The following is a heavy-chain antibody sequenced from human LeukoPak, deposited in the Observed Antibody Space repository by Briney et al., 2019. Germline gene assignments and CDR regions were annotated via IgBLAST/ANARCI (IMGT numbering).Heavy chain of an antibody. CDR1: GFTFSSYW. CDR2: IKQDGSEK. D-gene: IGHD5-24*01. J-gene: IGHJ4*02. CDR3: ARVLRDGYNLAFDY. Sequence: GGSLRHSCAASGFTFSSYWMSWVRQAPGKGLEWVANIKQDGSEKYYVDSVKGRFTISRDNAKNSLYLQMNSLRAEDTAVYYCARVLRDGYNLAFDYWGQGTLVTVSS. V-gene: IGHV3-7*01.